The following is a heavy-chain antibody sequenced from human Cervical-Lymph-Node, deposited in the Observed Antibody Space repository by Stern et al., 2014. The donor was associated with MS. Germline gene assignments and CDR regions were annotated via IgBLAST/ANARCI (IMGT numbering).Heavy chain of an antibody. D-gene: IGHD3-22*01. CDR3: ARGGYYYDSSGYYYVNY. V-gene: IGHV3-74*02. CDR2: INSDGSST. J-gene: IGHJ4*02. CDR1: GFTFSSYW. Sequence: VQLVQSGGGLVQPGGSLRLSCAASGFTFSSYWMHWVRQAPGKGLVWVSRINSDGSSTSYADSVKGRFTIARDNAKNTLYLQMNSLRAEDTAVYYCARGGYYYDSSGYYYVNYWGQGTLVTVSS.